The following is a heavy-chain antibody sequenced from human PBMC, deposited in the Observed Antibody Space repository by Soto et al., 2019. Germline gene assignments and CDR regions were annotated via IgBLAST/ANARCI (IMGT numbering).Heavy chain of an antibody. Sequence: GGSLRLSCAVSGFTFNSYAMNWVRQAPGKGLEWVSSISGSGRTTYYADAVKGRFTISRDNSKNTLFLQMNSLRSEDTAVYYCAKGVTAIVATGSWFDHWGQGTLVTVSS. CDR3: AKGVTAIVATGSWFDH. J-gene: IGHJ5*02. CDR2: ISGSGRTT. D-gene: IGHD5-12*01. V-gene: IGHV3-23*01. CDR1: GFTFNSYA.